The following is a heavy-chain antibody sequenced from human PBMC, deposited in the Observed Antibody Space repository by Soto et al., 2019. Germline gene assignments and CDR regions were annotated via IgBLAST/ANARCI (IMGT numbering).Heavy chain of an antibody. J-gene: IGHJ5*02. V-gene: IGHV3-30*18. Sequence: GSLRLSCAASGFTFSSYGMHWVRQAPGKGLEWVAVISYDGSNKYYADAEKGRFTISRDNSKNTLYLQMNSLRAEDTAVYYCAKDRLTSGRYCSGGSCPNWFDPWGQGTLVTVSS. CDR3: AKDRLTSGRYCSGGSCPNWFDP. D-gene: IGHD2-15*01. CDR2: ISYDGSNK. CDR1: GFTFSSYG.